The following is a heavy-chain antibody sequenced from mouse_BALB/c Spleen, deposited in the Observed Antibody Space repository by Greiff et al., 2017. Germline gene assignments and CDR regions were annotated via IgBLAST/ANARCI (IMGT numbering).Heavy chain of an antibody. D-gene: IGHD2-1*01. V-gene: IGHV2-3*01. CDR3: AKPGGNYNYYAMDY. Sequence: VKLMESGPGLVAPSQSLSITCTVSGFSLTSYGVSWVRQPPGKGLEWLGVIWGDGSTNYHSALISRLSISKDNSMSQVFLKLNSLQTDDTATYYCAKPGGNYNYYAMDYWGQGTSVTVSS. CDR1: GFSLTSYG. J-gene: IGHJ4*01. CDR2: IWGDGST.